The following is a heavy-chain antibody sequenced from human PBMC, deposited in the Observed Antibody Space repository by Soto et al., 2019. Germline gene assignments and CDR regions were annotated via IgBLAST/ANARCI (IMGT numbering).Heavy chain of an antibody. V-gene: IGHV6-1*01. J-gene: IGHJ4*02. CDR2: TYYRSKWYN. D-gene: IGHD3-22*01. CDR3: ARARHYYDSSGYYYVLIDY. CDR1: GDSVSSNSAA. Sequence: SQTLSLTCAISGDSVSSNSAAWNWIRQSPSRGLEWLGRTYYRSKWYNDYAVSVKSRITINPDTSKNQFSLQLNSVTPEDTAVYYCARARHYYDSSGYYYVLIDYWGQGTLVTVSS.